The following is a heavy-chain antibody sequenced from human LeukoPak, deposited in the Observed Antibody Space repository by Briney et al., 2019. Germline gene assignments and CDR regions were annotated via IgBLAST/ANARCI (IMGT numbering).Heavy chain of an antibody. CDR2: INPSGGST. Sequence: GASVKVSCKASGYTFTSYYMHWVRQAPGQGLEWMGIINPSGGSTSYAQKFRGRVTMTRDMSTSTVYMELSSLRSEDTAVYYCARSQLHYDSSGYTYHFDYWGQGTLVTVSS. D-gene: IGHD3-22*01. CDR3: ARSQLHYDSSGYTYHFDY. CDR1: GYTFTSYY. V-gene: IGHV1-46*01. J-gene: IGHJ4*02.